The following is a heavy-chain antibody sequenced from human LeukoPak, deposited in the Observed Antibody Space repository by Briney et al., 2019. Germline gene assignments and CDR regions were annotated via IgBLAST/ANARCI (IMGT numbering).Heavy chain of an antibody. D-gene: IGHD2-2*01. CDR3: ARGCSSTSCQIY. Sequence: GGSLRLSCEASGFTFSSYGMHWVRQAPGKGLEWVAVIWYDGSNKYYADSVKGRFTISRDNSKNTLYLQMNSLRAEDTAVYYCARGCSSTSCQIYWGQGTLVTVSS. V-gene: IGHV3-33*08. CDR1: GFTFSSYG. CDR2: IWYDGSNK. J-gene: IGHJ4*02.